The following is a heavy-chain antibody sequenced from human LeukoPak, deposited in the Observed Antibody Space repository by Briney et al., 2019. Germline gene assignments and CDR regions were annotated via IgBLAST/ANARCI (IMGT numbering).Heavy chain of an antibody. Sequence: GRSLRLSCAASGFTFSSYTMHWVRQAPGKGLEWVAVISYDGSNKYYADSVQGRFTISRDNSKNTLYLQMNSLRAEDTAVYYCARDRLGEDAFDIWGQGTMVTVSS. CDR3: ARDRLGEDAFDI. CDR1: GFTFSSYT. CDR2: ISYDGSNK. J-gene: IGHJ3*02. V-gene: IGHV3-30-3*01. D-gene: IGHD3-16*01.